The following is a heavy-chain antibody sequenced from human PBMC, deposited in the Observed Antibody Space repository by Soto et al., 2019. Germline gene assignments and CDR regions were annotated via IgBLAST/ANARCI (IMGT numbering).Heavy chain of an antibody. Sequence: ASVKVSSKASGFTFTSSAVQWVRQARGQRLEWIGWIVVGSGNTNYAQKFQERVTITRDMSTSTAYMELSSLRSEDTAVYYCAADTPAWRLAYYYGMDVWGQGTTVSVSS. J-gene: IGHJ6*02. CDR3: AADTPAWRLAYYYGMDV. CDR1: GFTFTSSA. V-gene: IGHV1-58*01. CDR2: IVVGSGNT.